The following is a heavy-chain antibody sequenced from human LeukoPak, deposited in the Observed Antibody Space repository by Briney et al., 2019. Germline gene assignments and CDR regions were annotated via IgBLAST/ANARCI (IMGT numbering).Heavy chain of an antibody. Sequence: GGSLRLSCAASGFTFSSYEMNWVRQAPGKGLEWVSYISSSGSTIYYADSVKGRFTISRDNDKNSLYLQMNSLRAEDTAVYYCAELGITMIGGVWGKGTTVTISS. D-gene: IGHD3-10*02. V-gene: IGHV3-48*03. J-gene: IGHJ6*04. CDR2: ISSSGSTI. CDR3: AELGITMIGGV. CDR1: GFTFSSYE.